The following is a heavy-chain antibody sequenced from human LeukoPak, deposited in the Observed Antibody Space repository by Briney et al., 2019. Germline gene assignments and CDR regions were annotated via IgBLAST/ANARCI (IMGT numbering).Heavy chain of an antibody. CDR3: AKADSLILVVGFYLDY. Sequence: PGGSLRLSCAVSGFTFSSYAMSWVRQAPGKGLEWVSAISGSGGSTYYADSVKGRFTISRDNSKNTLYLQVNSLRADDTAVYYCAKADSLILVVGFYLDYWGQGTLVTVSS. V-gene: IGHV3-23*01. CDR2: ISGSGGST. J-gene: IGHJ4*02. CDR1: GFTFSSYA. D-gene: IGHD3-22*01.